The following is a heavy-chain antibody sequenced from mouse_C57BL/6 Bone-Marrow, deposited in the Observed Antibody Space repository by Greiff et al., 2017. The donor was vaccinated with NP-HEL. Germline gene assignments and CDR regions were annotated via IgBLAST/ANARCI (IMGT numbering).Heavy chain of an antibody. V-gene: IGHV1-53*01. J-gene: IGHJ1*03. D-gene: IGHD1-1*01. CDR1: GYTFTSYW. Sequence: QVQLQQPGTELVKPGASVKLSCKASGYTFTSYWMHWVKQRPGQGLEWIGNINPSNGGTNYNEKFKSKATLTVDKSSSTAYMQLSSLTSEDSAIYYWARFNTGVATQYFDVWGTGTTVTVSS. CDR2: INPSNGGT. CDR3: ARFNTGVATQYFDV.